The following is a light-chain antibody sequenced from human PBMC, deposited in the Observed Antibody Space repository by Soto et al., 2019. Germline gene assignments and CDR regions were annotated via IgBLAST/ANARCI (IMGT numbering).Light chain of an antibody. CDR3: MQALQTPPT. Sequence: DIVMTQSPLSLPVTPGEPASISCRSSQSLLHSNGYNYLDWYLQKPGQSPQLLIYLGSNRASGVPDRFRGSGSGTDFTLKISRVEAEDVGVYYCMQALQTPPTFGQGTKLESK. J-gene: IGKJ2*01. CDR2: LGS. V-gene: IGKV2-28*01. CDR1: QSLLHSNGYNY.